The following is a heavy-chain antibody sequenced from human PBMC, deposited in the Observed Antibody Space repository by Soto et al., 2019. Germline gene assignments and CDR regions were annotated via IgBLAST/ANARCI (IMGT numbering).Heavy chain of an antibody. CDR3: AKDLVAARTY. Sequence: DVQLLESGGGLVHPGESLRLSCAASGFTFSNYAMAWVRQAPGKGLEWVSSISGDGGNTYHADSVRGRFTISRDNSENTLYLQMRSLRAEDTAVYYCAKDLVAARTYWGQGALVPVSS. CDR1: GFTFSNYA. V-gene: IGHV3-23*01. D-gene: IGHD6-19*01. J-gene: IGHJ4*02. CDR2: ISGDGGNT.